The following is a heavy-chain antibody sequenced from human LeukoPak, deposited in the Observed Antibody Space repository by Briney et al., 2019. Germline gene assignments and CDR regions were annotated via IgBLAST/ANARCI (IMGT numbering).Heavy chain of an antibody. CDR1: GFTFSRYW. Sequence: GGSLRLSCAASGFTFSRYWMNWVRQAPGKGLEWVASIKEDGSEKSYVDSVKGRFTISRDNAKNSLYLQMNSLRAEDTAFYFCARAGDYYDTHYFDYWGQGTLVTVSS. V-gene: IGHV3-7*03. CDR2: IKEDGSEK. D-gene: IGHD3-22*01. CDR3: ARAGDYYDTHYFDY. J-gene: IGHJ4*02.